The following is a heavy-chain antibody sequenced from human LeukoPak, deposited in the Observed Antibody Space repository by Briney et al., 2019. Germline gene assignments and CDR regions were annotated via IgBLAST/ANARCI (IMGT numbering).Heavy chain of an antibody. CDR3: ARAPYCSSTSCLNFDY. V-gene: IGHV4-59*01. CDR2: IYYSGST. Sequence: SETLSLTCTVSGGSISSYYWSWIRQPPGKGLEWIGYIYYSGSTNYNPSLKSRVTISVDTSKNQFSLKLSSVTAADTAVYYCARAPYCSSTSCLNFDYWGQGTLVTVSS. D-gene: IGHD2-2*01. J-gene: IGHJ4*02. CDR1: GGSISSYY.